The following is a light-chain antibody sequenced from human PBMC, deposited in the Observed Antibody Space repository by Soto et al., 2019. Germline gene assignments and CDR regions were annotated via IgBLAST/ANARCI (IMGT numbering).Light chain of an antibody. J-gene: IGKJ5*01. Sequence: QMTLSPSPLSPSLGDKITITCRASRDIGSDLSWYQQKPGKAPKVLISAASSLQSGVPSRFSVSGSGTDFTLTIRSLKNEDFATYYCQQPISFTITFGQGTRLEI. CDR1: RDIGSD. V-gene: IGKV1-17*01. CDR2: AAS. CDR3: QQPISFTIT.